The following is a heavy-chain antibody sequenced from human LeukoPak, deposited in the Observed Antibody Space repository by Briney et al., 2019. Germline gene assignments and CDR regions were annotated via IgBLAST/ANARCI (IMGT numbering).Heavy chain of an antibody. D-gene: IGHD2-15*01. CDR1: GFTSSSSW. CDR3: ARPGLYCSGGSCYPFES. V-gene: IGHV3-7*01. CDR2: IKQDGNEK. Sequence: GGSLRLSCAASGFTSSSSWMTWVRQAPGKGLEWVANIKQDGNEKYYVDSVRGRFTVSRDNAKNSLYLQMDSLRVEDTAVYYCARPGLYCSGGSCYPFESWGQGTLVTVSS. J-gene: IGHJ4*02.